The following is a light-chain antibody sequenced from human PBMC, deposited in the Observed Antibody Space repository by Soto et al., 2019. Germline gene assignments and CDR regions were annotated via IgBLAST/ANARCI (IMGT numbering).Light chain of an antibody. Sequence: EIVMTQSPATLAVSPGETTRLSCRASQSINSDVAWYQQKLGQTHRLLIHGASTRATGIAARFSGSGSGTEFTLTISGLQSEDFATYYCQQYNYWPVNFGGWTKVEIK. CDR3: QQYNYWPVN. V-gene: IGKV3-15*01. J-gene: IGKJ4*01. CDR1: QSINSD. CDR2: GAS.